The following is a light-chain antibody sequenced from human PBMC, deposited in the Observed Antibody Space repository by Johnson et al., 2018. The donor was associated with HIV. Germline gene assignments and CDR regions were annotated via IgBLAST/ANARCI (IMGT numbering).Light chain of an antibody. CDR1: SSNIGKNY. V-gene: IGLV1-51*01. CDR3: GTWDNSLTTGGV. J-gene: IGLJ1*01. CDR2: GTT. Sequence: QSVLTQPPSVSAAPGQKVTISCSGSSSNIGKNYVSWYQQLPGTAPKLLIYGTTKRPSGIPDRFSGSKSGTSATLGITGLQAGDEADYYCGTWDNSLTTGGVFGSGTKGTVL.